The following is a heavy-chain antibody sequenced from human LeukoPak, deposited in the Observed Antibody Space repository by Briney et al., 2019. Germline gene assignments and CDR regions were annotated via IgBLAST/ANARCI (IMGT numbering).Heavy chain of an antibody. CDR3: ATTASVRYFGTVDI. D-gene: IGHD3/OR15-3a*01. J-gene: IGHJ3*02. V-gene: IGHV4-59*08. CDR2: IYYSGST. Sequence: SETLSLTCTVSGVSISSYYWSWSRQPPGKGLEWIGYIYYSGSTRYNSSLKSRVTISIDTSKNQFSLTLSSVTAANTAVYYCATTASVRYFGTVDIWGQGTMVTVSS. CDR1: GVSISSYY.